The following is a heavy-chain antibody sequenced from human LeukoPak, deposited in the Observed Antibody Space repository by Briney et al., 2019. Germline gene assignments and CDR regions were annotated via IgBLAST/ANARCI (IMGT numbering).Heavy chain of an antibody. CDR3: AKDPWGGQLPDAFDV. D-gene: IGHD2-2*01. Sequence: TGGALRLSRVASGFTLSSFAMSWVRQAPGEGLGWGSVISGGGDSTYYTDSVKGRFTISRDNSKNTLCLQMNSLRVKDTAIYYCAKDPWGGQLPDAFDVWGQGTLVTVSS. CDR1: GFTLSSFA. CDR2: ISGGGDST. V-gene: IGHV3-23*01. J-gene: IGHJ3*01.